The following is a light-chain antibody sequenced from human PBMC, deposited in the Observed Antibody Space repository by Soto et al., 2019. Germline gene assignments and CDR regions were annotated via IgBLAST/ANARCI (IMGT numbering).Light chain of an antibody. CDR2: DAS. CDR3: QQSFSRPMYP. Sequence: DIQMTQSPSSLSASVGDRVMITCRASQTISTYVNWYQQKPGTAPKLLIYDASTLQSGVPSRFSGSGSGTDFTLTISNLQHEDFATFYCQQSFSRPMYPFGQGTKVEIK. V-gene: IGKV1-39*01. J-gene: IGKJ2*01. CDR1: QTISTY.